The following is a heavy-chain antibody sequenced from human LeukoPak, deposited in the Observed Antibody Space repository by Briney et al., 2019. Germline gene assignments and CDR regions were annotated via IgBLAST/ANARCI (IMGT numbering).Heavy chain of an antibody. CDR1: GDSIGSYY. V-gene: IGHV4-59*01. Sequence: KTSETLSLTCSVSGDSIGSYYWTWIRQSPGKGLECIGYIFYSGSTNYSPSLKSRVTISVDTSNNQFSLQLRSVNAADTAIYYCARGRARDGSYPWLDSWGQGTLVTVSS. CDR2: IFYSGST. CDR3: ARGRARDGSYPWLDS. D-gene: IGHD3-16*02. J-gene: IGHJ5*01.